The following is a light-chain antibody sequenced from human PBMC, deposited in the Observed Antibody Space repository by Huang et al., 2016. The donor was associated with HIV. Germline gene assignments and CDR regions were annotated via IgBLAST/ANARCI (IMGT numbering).Light chain of an antibody. CDR2: GAS. J-gene: IGKJ1*01. CDR1: QSVSSK. Sequence: EIVMRQSPATLSASPGERATLSCTASQSVSSKLAWYQQKPGQAPRLLIYGASTRATGIPARFSGSGSGTDFTLTISSLQSEDFAVYYCQQYNNWPRTFGQGTKVEI. V-gene: IGKV3-15*01. CDR3: QQYNNWPRT.